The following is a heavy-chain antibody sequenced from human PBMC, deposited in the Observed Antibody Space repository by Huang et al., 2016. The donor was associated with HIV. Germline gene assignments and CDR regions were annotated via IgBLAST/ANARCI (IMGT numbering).Heavy chain of an antibody. Sequence: DVQLLESGGDFVQPGGSLRLSCAASRFTFSTYAMSWVRPAPGKGLEGVSASSGSGDKTYYADSVKGRFTISRDNSKNTLFLQMNSLRAEDTAVYYCAKVPTVVTFHWGQGTLVTVSS. J-gene: IGHJ4*02. D-gene: IGHD2-21*02. CDR2: SSGSGDKT. V-gene: IGHV3-23*01. CDR1: RFTFSTYA. CDR3: AKVPTVVTFH.